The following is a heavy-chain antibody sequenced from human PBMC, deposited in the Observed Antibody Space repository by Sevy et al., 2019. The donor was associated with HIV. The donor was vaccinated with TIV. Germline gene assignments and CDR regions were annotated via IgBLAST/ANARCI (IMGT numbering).Heavy chain of an antibody. D-gene: IGHD6-19*01. CDR2: IWYDGSNK. CDR3: ARESSSGWYYFDY. V-gene: IGHV3-33*01. J-gene: IGHJ4*02. CDR1: GFTFSSYG. Sequence: GGSLRLSCAASGFTFSSYGMHWVRKAPGKGLEWVAVIWYDGSNKYYADSVKGRFTISRDNSKNTLYLQMNSLRAEDTAVYYCARESSSGWYYFDYWGQGTLVTVSS.